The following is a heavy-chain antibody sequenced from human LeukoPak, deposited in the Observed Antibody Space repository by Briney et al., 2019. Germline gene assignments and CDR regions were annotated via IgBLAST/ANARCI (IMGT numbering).Heavy chain of an antibody. V-gene: IGHV3-23*01. D-gene: IGHD3/OR15-3a*01. Sequence: PGGSLRLSCAASGFTFSRYAMTWVRRAPGKGLEWVSTIGDSGDKSYYPDPVKGRFTISRDLSKDTLLLEMHNLRAEDTAVYYCAKGRALWTYDFDSWGQGTLVTVSS. J-gene: IGHJ4*02. CDR1: GFTFSRYA. CDR2: IGDSGDKS. CDR3: AKGRALWTYDFDS.